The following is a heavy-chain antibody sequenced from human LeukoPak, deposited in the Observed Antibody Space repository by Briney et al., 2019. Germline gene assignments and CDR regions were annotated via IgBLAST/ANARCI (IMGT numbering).Heavy chain of an antibody. V-gene: IGHV4-34*01. CDR1: GGSISSYY. J-gene: IGHJ3*02. CDR2: INHSGST. D-gene: IGHD1-1*01. Sequence: SETLSLTCTVSGGSISSYYWSWIRQPPGKGLEWIGEINHSGSTNYNPSLKSRVTTSVDTSKNQFSLKLSSVTAADTAVYYCARGPTGSDAFDIWGQGTMVTVSS. CDR3: ARGPTGSDAFDI.